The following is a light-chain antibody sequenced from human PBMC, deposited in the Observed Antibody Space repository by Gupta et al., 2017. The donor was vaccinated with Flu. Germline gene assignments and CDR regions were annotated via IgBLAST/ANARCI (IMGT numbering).Light chain of an antibody. Sequence: NSNIGINYVSWYQQLQGAAPNLIIYKSNQRHSGVTDRFSGSKSGTSASMAISGLRYEYEAEYYCATWDDSMSAVVFGGGTKLTVL. V-gene: IGLV1-47*01. CDR3: ATWDDSMSAVV. CDR1: NSNIGINY. J-gene: IGLJ2*01. CDR2: KSN.